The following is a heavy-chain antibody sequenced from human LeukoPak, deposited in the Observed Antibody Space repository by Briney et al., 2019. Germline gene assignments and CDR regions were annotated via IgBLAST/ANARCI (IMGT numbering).Heavy chain of an antibody. Sequence: GESLKISCKGSGYSFTSYWMGWVRQMPGKGLEWMGIIYPGDSDTRYSPSFQGQVTISADKSISTAYLQWSSLEASDTAMYNCARLEWGASTVPFDYWGQGTLVTVSS. CDR3: ARLEWGASTVPFDY. V-gene: IGHV5-51*01. CDR1: GYSFTSYW. CDR2: IYPGDSDT. J-gene: IGHJ4*02. D-gene: IGHD3-3*01.